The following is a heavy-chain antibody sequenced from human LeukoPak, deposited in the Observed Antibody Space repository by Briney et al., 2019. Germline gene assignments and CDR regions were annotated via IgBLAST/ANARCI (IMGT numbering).Heavy chain of an antibody. D-gene: IGHD3-16*02. Sequence: SETLSLTCTVSGGSISSCYWSWIRQPPGKGLEWIGYIYSSESSNYNPSLKSRVTMSVDTSKNQFSLKLSSVTAADTAVYHCARGDFGYDYIWGSYRYAHYFDYWGQGTLVTVSS. CDR3: ARGDFGYDYIWGSYRYAHYFDY. V-gene: IGHV4-59*01. CDR2: IYSSESS. J-gene: IGHJ4*02. CDR1: GGSISSCY.